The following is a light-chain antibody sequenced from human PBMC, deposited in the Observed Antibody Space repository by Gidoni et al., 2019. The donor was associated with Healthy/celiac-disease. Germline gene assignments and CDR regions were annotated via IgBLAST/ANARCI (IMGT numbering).Light chain of an antibody. CDR1: QGISSW. J-gene: IGKJ3*01. CDR2: AAS. CDR3: QQANSFPPT. V-gene: IGKV1D-12*01. Sequence: DIQMTQSPSSVSASVGDRVTIPCRASQGISSWLACYPQKPGKAPKLLIYAASSLQSLVPSRFSGSGSWTDFTLTLISLQPEDFATYYCQQANSFPPTFGPGTKVDIK.